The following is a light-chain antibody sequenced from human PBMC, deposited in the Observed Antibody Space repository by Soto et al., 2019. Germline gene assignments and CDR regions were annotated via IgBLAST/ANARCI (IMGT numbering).Light chain of an antibody. CDR1: SSDVGGYNY. CDR3: SSYAGSNNLV. Sequence: QSALTQPPSASGSPGQSVTISCTGTSSDVGGYNYVSWDLVSWYQQHPGKAPKLMIYDVSKRPSGVPDRFSGSKSGNTASLTVSGLQAEDEADYYCSSYAGSNNLVFGTGTKVTVL. CDR2: DVS. V-gene: IGLV2-8*01. J-gene: IGLJ1*01.